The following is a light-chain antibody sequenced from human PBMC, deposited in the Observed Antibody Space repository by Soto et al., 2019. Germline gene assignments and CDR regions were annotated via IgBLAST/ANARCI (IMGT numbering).Light chain of an antibody. V-gene: IGKV3-15*01. J-gene: IGKJ4*01. CDR1: QSVSSN. Sequence: EIVMTQSPATLSVSPGERATLSCRASQSVSSNLAWYQQKPGQAPRLLIYHASTRATGIPARFSGSGSGTEFTLTSSSLQSEDFVVYYCQQYNKWPLTFGGGTKMEIK. CDR3: QQYNKWPLT. CDR2: HAS.